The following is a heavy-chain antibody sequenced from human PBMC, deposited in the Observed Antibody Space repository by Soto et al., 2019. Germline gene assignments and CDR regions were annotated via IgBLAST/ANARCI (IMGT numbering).Heavy chain of an antibody. V-gene: IGHV3-15*07. D-gene: IGHD6-19*01. J-gene: IGHJ4*02. CDR1: GFTFSNAW. CDR3: TTESLIAVAAYFDY. CDR2: IKSKTDGGTT. Sequence: GGSLRLSCAASGFTFSNAWMNWVRQAPGKGLEWVGRIKSKTDGGTTDYAAPVKGRFTSSRDDSKNTLYLQMNSLKTEDTAVYYCTTESLIAVAAYFDYWGQGTLVTVSS.